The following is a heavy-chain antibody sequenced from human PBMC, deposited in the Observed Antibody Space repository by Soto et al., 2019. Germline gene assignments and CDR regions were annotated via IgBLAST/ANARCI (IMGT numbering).Heavy chain of an antibody. CDR2: ISGSGGST. V-gene: IGHV3-23*01. CDR3: AKDLWGLGLRGEFDY. D-gene: IGHD3-16*01. CDR1: GFTFSSYA. J-gene: IGHJ4*02. Sequence: GGSLRLSCAASGFTFSSYAMSWVRQAPGKGLEWVSAISGSGGSTYYADSVKGRFTISRDNSKNTLYLQMNSLRAEDTAVYYCAKDLWGLGLRGEFDYWGQGTLVTVSS.